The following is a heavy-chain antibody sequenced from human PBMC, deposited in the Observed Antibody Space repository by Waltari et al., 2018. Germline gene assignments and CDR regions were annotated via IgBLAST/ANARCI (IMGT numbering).Heavy chain of an antibody. Sequence: QVQLVESGGGVVQPGRSLRLSCAASGFTFSSYGMHWVRQAPGKGLEWVAVIWDDGSNKYYADSVKGRFTISRDNSKNTLYLQMNSLRAEDTAMYYCAKLKQQLVDYWGQGTLVTVSS. CDR2: IWDDGSNK. CDR1: GFTFSSYG. D-gene: IGHD6-13*01. CDR3: AKLKQQLVDY. V-gene: IGHV3-33*08. J-gene: IGHJ4*02.